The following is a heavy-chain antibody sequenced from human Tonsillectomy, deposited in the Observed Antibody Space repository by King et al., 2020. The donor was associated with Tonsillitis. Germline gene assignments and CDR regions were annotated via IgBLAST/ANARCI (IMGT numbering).Heavy chain of an antibody. CDR2: ISYDENNK. V-gene: IGHV3-30*18. CDR3: AKVGEPHV. J-gene: IGHJ4*02. D-gene: IGHD3-10*01. CDR1: GFTFSSYG. Sequence: VQLVESGGGVVQPGRSLRLSCAASGFTFSSYGMHWVRQAPGKGLEWVAVISYDENNKYYADSVKGRFTISRDNSKNTLFLQMNSLRAADTAVYYCAKVGEPHVWGQGPLVTVSS.